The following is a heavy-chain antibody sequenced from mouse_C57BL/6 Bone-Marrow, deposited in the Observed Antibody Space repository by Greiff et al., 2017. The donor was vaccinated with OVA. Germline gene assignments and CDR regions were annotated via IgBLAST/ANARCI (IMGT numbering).Heavy chain of an antibody. Sequence: EVKLVESGPGLVKPSQSLSLTCSVTGYSITSGYYWNWIRQFPGNKLEWMGYISYDGSNNYNPSLKNRISITRDTSKNQFFLKLNSVTTEDTATYYCARGGWDGYWGQGTTLTVSS. V-gene: IGHV3-6*01. CDR3: ARGGWDGY. CDR2: ISYDGSN. D-gene: IGHD4-1*01. CDR1: GYSITSGYY. J-gene: IGHJ2*01.